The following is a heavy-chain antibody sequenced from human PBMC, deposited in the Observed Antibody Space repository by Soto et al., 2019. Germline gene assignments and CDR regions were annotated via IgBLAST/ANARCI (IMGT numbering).Heavy chain of an antibody. V-gene: IGHV4-59*11. J-gene: IGHJ6*02. Sequence: SETLSLTCTVSGGSISGHYWSWIRQPPGKGLEWIGYIYYSGSTYYNPSLKSRVTISVDTSKNQFSLKLSSVTAADTAVYYCARDLSHYDILTGPVVYGMDVWGQGTTVTVSS. CDR2: IYYSGST. D-gene: IGHD3-9*01. CDR1: GGSISGHY. CDR3: ARDLSHYDILTGPVVYGMDV.